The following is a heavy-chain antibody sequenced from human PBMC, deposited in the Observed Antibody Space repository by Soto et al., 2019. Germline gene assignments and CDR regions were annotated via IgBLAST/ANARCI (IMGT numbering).Heavy chain of an antibody. CDR3: AKDDLVATIDS. D-gene: IGHD5-12*01. Sequence: GGSLRLSCAASGFTFSPYAMSWVRQAPGKGLQWVSTVSGSTGRTYYADSVKGRFTISRDNSKNTLYLQMTSLIPEDTALYYCAKDDLVATIDSWGQGTLVTVSS. V-gene: IGHV3-23*01. CDR2: VSGSTGRT. CDR1: GFTFSPYA. J-gene: IGHJ5*02.